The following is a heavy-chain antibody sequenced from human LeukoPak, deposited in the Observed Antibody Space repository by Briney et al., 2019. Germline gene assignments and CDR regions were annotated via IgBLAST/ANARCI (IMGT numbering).Heavy chain of an antibody. D-gene: IGHD4-17*01. Sequence: PSETLSLTCTVSGGSISSYYWSWIRQPPGKGLEWIGYIYYRGTTNYNPSLKSRVAISVDTSKNQFSLKLTSVTAADTAVYYCVRDKGDVTRASSERFDYWGQGTLVTVSS. CDR3: VRDKGDVTRASSERFDY. CDR1: GGSISSYY. V-gene: IGHV4-59*01. CDR2: IYYRGTT. J-gene: IGHJ4*02.